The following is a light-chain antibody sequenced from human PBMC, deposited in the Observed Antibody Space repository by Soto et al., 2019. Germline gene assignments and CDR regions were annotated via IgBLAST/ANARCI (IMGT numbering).Light chain of an antibody. CDR3: QQYNSYPTWT. CDR2: GAS. CDR1: QTVSDN. J-gene: IGKJ1*01. Sequence: EIVLTQSPAILSASPGERATLSCRASQTVSDNLAWYQQKPGQSPRLLIYGASTRATDIPVRFSGSGSGTEFTLTISSLQSEDFATYYCQQYNSYPTWTFGQGTKVEIK. V-gene: IGKV3-15*01.